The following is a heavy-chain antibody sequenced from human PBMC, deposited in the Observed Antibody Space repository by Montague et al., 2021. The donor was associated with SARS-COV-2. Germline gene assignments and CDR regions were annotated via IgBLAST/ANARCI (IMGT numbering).Heavy chain of an antibody. CDR2: ISYTGIT. Sequence: TLSLTCSVSGDSISSGGYYWSWIRQLPEKGLEWIALISYTGITYSNPSLESRVTMSVDTSKNHFSLNLRSVTAADTAIYYCARRGETYPNFFGYWGQGTPVTVSS. CDR1: GDSISSGGYY. J-gene: IGHJ4*02. V-gene: IGHV4-31*03. CDR3: ARRGETYPNFFGY.